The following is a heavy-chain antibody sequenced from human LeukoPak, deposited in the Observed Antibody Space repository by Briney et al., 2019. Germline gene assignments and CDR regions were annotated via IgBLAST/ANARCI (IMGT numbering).Heavy chain of an antibody. CDR3: ARLPTVTFFDY. CDR2: IYYSGST. D-gene: IGHD4-17*01. CDR1: SGSISSSSYY. J-gene: IGHJ4*02. V-gene: IGHV4-39*01. Sequence: PSETLSLTCTVSSGSISSSSYYWGWIRQPPWKGLEWIGSIYYSGSTYHNPSLKSRVTISVDTFKNQFSLRLSSVTAADTAVYYCARLPTVTFFDYWGQGTLVTVSS.